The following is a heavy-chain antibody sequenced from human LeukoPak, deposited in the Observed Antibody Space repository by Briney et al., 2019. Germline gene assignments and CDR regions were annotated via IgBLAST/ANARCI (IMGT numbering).Heavy chain of an antibody. CDR2: IWYDGSNK. V-gene: IGHV3-33*01. J-gene: IGHJ4*02. Sequence: GGSLRLSCAASGFTFSTYGMHWVRQVPGKGLEWVALIWYDGSNKYYADSVKGRLIISRDNSKDTLYLQMSSLRAEDTAVYYCARDYASDYWGQGTLVTVSS. CDR1: GFTFSTYG. CDR3: ARDYASDY. D-gene: IGHD3-10*01.